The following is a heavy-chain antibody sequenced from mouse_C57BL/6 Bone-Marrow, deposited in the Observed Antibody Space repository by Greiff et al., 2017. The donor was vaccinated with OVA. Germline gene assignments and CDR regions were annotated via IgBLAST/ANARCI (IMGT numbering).Heavy chain of an antibody. J-gene: IGHJ1*03. CDR1: GYSFTSYG. CDR2: IYPSSGNT. D-gene: IGHD1-1*01. CDR3: ATYYGSSYEWCFDV. Sequence: QVQLQQSGAELARPGASVKLSCKASGYSFTSYGISWVKQRTGQGLEWIGEIYPSSGNTYYNEKFKGKATLTADKSSSTAYMELRSLTSEDSAVYFYATYYGSSYEWCFDVWGTGTTVTVSS. V-gene: IGHV1-81*01.